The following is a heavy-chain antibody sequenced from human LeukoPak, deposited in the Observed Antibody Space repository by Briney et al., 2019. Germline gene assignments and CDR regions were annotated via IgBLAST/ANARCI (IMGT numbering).Heavy chain of an antibody. CDR2: ISYDGSNR. D-gene: IGHD3/OR15-3a*01. Sequence: GGSLRLSCAASGFTFSSYGMHWVRQAPGKGLEWVAVISYDGSNRYYADSVKGRFTISRDNSKNTLYLQMNSLRAEDTAVYYCAKDDSWQAPLFDYWGQGTLVTVSS. V-gene: IGHV3-30*18. J-gene: IGHJ4*02. CDR1: GFTFSSYG. CDR3: AKDDSWQAPLFDY.